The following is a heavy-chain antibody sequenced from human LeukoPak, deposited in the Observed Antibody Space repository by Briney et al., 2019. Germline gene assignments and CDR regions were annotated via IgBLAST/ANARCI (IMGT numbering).Heavy chain of an antibody. CDR1: GFTFSSYA. CDR3: AKLLRYFDWLFYD. V-gene: IGHV3-23*01. J-gene: IGHJ4*02. D-gene: IGHD3-9*01. Sequence: PGGSLRLSCVASGFTFSSYAMSWVRQAPGKGLEWVSAISGSGGSTYYADSVKGRFTISRDNSKNTLYLQMNSLRAEDTAVYYCAKLLRYFDWLFYDWGQGTLVTVSS. CDR2: ISGSGGST.